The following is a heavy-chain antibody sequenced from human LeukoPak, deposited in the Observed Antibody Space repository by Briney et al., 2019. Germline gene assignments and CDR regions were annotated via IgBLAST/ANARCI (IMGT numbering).Heavy chain of an antibody. J-gene: IGHJ4*02. CDR1: GGSISSSSYY. CDR3: ARGTRDFWRFDY. CDR2: IYYSGST. Sequence: SETLSLTCTVSGGSISSSSYYWGWIRQPPGKGLEWIGSIYYSGSTYYNPSLKSRVTISVDTSKNQFSLKLSSVTAADTAAYYCARGTRDFWRFDYWGQGTLVTVSS. V-gene: IGHV4-39*07. D-gene: IGHD3-3*01.